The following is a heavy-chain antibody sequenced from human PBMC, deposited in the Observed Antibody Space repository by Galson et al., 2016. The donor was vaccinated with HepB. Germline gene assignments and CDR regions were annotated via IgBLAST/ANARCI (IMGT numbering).Heavy chain of an antibody. V-gene: IGHV1-69*13. Sequence: SVKVSCKASGGTFSSYAITWVRQAPGQGLEWMGGIIPVFGTANYAQKFQGSAQKFQGRLTITADETASTAYMELSSLRSEDTAVYYCARLRRAGTTYYFDYWGQGTLVTVSS. CDR1: GGTFSSYA. CDR3: ARLRRAGTTYYFDY. D-gene: IGHD1-1*01. J-gene: IGHJ4*02. CDR2: IIPVFGTA.